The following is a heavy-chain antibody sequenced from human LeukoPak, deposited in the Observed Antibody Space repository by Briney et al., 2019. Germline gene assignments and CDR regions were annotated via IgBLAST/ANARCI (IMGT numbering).Heavy chain of an antibody. Sequence: GASVKVSCKPTGYTFTTYGISWVRQAPGRGLEWMGWISVYNGDTKYAQKFQGRVTMTTDTSTSTAYMGLRSLRSDDTAVYYCARDSVAVRPGWFDPWGQGTLVTVSS. V-gene: IGHV1-18*01. CDR1: GYTFTTYG. CDR2: ISVYNGDT. D-gene: IGHD6-6*01. J-gene: IGHJ5*02. CDR3: ARDSVAVRPGWFDP.